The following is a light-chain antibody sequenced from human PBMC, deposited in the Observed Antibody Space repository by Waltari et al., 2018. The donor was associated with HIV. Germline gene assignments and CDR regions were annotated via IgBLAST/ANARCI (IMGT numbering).Light chain of an antibody. CDR1: HKISGF. CDR3: QQSFSGFS. V-gene: IGKV1-39*01. CDR2: ATS. J-gene: IGKJ3*01. Sequence: IQLTQSPSSLSAYLADNVTITCRPSHKISGFLNWYQQKPGKAPKLLVFATSSLQSGVPSRFKGSASGMDFSLTINSLHPEDFATYYCQQSFSGFSFGPGTSVD.